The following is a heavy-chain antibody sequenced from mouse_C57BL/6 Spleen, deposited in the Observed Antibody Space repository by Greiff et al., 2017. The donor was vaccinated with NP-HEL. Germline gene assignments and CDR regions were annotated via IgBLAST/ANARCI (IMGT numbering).Heavy chain of an antibody. CDR2: ISDGGSYT. CDR3: ARERNYDYDEGGFDY. CDR1: GFTFSSYA. J-gene: IGHJ2*01. V-gene: IGHV5-4*01. D-gene: IGHD2-4*01. Sequence: EVQGVESGGGLVKPGGSLKLSCAASGFTFSSYAMSWVRQTPEKRLEWVATISDGGSYTYYPDNVKGRFTISRDNAKNNLYLQMSHLKSEDTAMYYCARERNYDYDEGGFDYWGQGTTLTVSS.